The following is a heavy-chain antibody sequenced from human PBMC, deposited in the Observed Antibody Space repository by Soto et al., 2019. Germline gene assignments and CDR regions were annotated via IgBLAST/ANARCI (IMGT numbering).Heavy chain of an antibody. CDR2: INHSGST. J-gene: IGHJ5*02. V-gene: IGHV4-34*01. Sequence: SETLSLTCAVYGGSFSGYYWSWIRQPPGKGLEWIGEINHSGSTNYNPSLKSRVTISVDTSKNQFSLKLSSVTAADTAVYYCARGPRVRGVIIFSRWFDPWGQGTLVTVSS. CDR3: ARGPRVRGVIIFSRWFDP. D-gene: IGHD3-10*01. CDR1: GGSFSGYY.